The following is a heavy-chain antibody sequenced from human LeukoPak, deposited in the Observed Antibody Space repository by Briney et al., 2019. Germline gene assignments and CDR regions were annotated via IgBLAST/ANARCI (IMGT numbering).Heavy chain of an antibody. V-gene: IGHV3-21*01. D-gene: IGHD5-12*01. CDR1: GFTFSSYS. J-gene: IGHJ3*02. CDR2: ISSSSSYI. CDR3: ARSGYVHAFDI. Sequence: GGSLRLSCEASGFTFSSYSMNWVRQAPGKGLEWVSSISSSSSYIYYADSVKGRFTISRDNAKNSLYLQMNSLRAEDTAVYYCARSGYVHAFDIWGQGTMVTVSS.